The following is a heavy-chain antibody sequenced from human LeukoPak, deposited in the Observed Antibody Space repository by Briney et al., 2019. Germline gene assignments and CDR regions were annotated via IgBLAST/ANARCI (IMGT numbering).Heavy chain of an antibody. CDR1: GFTFDSCS. CDR3: AKGGYYDILTGDY. V-gene: IGHV3-23*01. D-gene: IGHD3-9*01. CDR2: ISGSGGST. Sequence: GGSLRLSCAASGFTFDSCSMSWVRQAPGKGLEWVSSISGSGGSTYNADSVKGRFTISRDNSKNTLYLQMNSLRAEDTAVYYCAKGGYYDILTGDYWGQGTLVTVSS. J-gene: IGHJ4*02.